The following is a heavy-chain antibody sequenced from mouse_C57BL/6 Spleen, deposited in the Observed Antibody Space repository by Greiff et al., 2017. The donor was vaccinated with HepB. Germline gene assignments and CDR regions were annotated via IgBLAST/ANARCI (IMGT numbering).Heavy chain of an antibody. CDR3: ARSDYCYVFDY. D-gene: IGHD2-12*01. CDR2: IHPNSGST. V-gene: IGHV1-64*01. CDR1: GYTFTSYW. Sequence: QVQLQQPGAELVKPGASVKLSCKASGYTFTSYWMHWVKQRPGQGLEWIGMIHPNSGSTNYNEKFKSKATLTVDKSSSTAYMQLSSLPSEDSAVYYCARSDYCYVFDYWGQGTTLTVSS. J-gene: IGHJ2*01.